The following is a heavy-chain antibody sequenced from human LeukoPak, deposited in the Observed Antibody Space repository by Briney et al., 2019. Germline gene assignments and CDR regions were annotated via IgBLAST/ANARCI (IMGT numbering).Heavy chain of an antibody. CDR3: ARDRTYYDFWSGYGEGPFDP. J-gene: IGHJ5*02. CDR1: GVSISSYY. Sequence: SETLSLTCTVSGVSISSYYWSWIRQPPGKGLEWIGYIYYSGSTNYNPSLKSRVTISVDTSKNQFSLKLSSVTAADTAVYYCARDRTYYDFWSGYGEGPFDPWGQGTLVTVSS. V-gene: IGHV4-59*01. D-gene: IGHD3-3*01. CDR2: IYYSGST.